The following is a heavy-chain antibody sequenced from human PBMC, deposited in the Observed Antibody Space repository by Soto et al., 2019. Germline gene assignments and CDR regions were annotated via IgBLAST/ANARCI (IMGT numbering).Heavy chain of an antibody. D-gene: IGHD4-17*01. J-gene: IGHJ4*02. V-gene: IGHV1-18*01. Sequence: ASVKVSCKASGYTFTSYDINWVRQATGQGLEWMGWMNAYNGNTNYAQKFQGRVTMTTDTSTSTAYMELRSLRSDDTAVYYCARSSIGDYEDYWGQGTLVTISS. CDR1: GYTFTSYD. CDR3: ARSSIGDYEDY. CDR2: MNAYNGNT.